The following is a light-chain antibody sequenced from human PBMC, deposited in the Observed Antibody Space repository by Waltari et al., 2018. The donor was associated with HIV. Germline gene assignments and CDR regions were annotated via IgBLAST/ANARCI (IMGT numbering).Light chain of an antibody. CDR2: GAS. V-gene: IGKV3-15*01. CDR3: QQYNTWWT. Sequence: EIVMPQSPALLSVSPGERASLSCRASQSVRYKLAWYQQKPGQAPRLLIYGASIRATGIPARFSGSGSGTDFSLTISSLQSEDSAVYYCQQYNTWWTFGQGTKVEFK. CDR1: QSVRYK. J-gene: IGKJ1*01.